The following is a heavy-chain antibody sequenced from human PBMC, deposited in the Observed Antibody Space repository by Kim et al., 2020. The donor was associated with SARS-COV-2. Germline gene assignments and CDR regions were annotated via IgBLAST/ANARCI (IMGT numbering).Heavy chain of an antibody. CDR3: TRRTKVVGAFDI. V-gene: IGHV3-49*02. Sequence: EYAASVKGRFTISRDDSKSLAYLQMNGLKTEGAAVYYCTRRTKVVGAFDIWGQGTMVTVSS. J-gene: IGHJ3*02. D-gene: IGHD3-22*01.